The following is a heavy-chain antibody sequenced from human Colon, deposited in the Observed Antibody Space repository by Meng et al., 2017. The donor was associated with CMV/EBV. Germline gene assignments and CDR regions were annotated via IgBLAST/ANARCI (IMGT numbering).Heavy chain of an antibody. J-gene: IGHJ4*02. V-gene: IGHV4-59*01. Sequence: GSLRLSCTVSGDSISTYHWTWIRQPPGKGLEWIGYIYSSGSTHYNPSLKSRVTISADMPKKQFSLKLSSVTAADTAVYYCARVMSTAGGAVDWGQGTLVTVSS. CDR2: IYSSGST. CDR1: GDSISTYH. CDR3: ARVMSTAGGAVD. D-gene: IGHD5/OR15-5a*01.